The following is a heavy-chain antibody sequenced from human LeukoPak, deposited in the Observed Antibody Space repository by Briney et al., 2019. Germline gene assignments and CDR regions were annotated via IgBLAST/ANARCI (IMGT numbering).Heavy chain of an antibody. Sequence: PGGSLRLSCAASGFTLSSYGMSWVRQAPGKGLEWVSAISGSGGRTYYADSVKGRFTISRDNSKNTLYLQMNSLRAEDTAVYYCAKDAGSITMIVVVFDIWGQGTMVTVSS. J-gene: IGHJ3*02. V-gene: IGHV3-23*01. D-gene: IGHD3-22*01. CDR1: GFTLSSYG. CDR2: ISGSGGRT. CDR3: AKDAGSITMIVVVFDI.